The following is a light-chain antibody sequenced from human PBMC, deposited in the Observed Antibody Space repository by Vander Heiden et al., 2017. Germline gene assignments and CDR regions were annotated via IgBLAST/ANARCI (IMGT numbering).Light chain of an antibody. CDR2: EVS. CDR1: SSDVGAYNY. V-gene: IGLV2-8*01. J-gene: IGLJ2*01. CDR3: SSYAGSNKLV. Sequence: QSALTQPPSASGSPGQSVTIPCTGTSSDVGAYNYVSWYQQHPGKAPKLLIYEVSKRPSGGPDRFSGSKSGNTASLTVSGLQAEDEADYFCSSYAGSNKLVFGGGTKLTVL.